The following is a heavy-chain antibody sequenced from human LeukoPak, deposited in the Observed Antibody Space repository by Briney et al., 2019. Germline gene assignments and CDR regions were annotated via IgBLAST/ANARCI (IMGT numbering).Heavy chain of an antibody. CDR1: GGTFSSYA. CDR2: IIPIFGTA. D-gene: IGHD5-24*01. Sequence: GASVKVSCKASGGTFSSYAISWVRQAPGQGLEWMGGIIPIFGTANYAQKFQGRVTITADESTSTAYMELSSLRSEDTAVYYCARELVEMATIFDWGQGTLVTVSS. J-gene: IGHJ4*02. V-gene: IGHV1-69*13. CDR3: ARELVEMATIFD.